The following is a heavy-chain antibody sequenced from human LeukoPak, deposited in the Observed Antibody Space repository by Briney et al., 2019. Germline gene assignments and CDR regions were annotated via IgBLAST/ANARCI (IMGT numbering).Heavy chain of an antibody. J-gene: IGHJ3*02. CDR2: INHSGST. CDR3: ARGHRIVGAKRGGTFDI. Sequence: SETLSLTCAVYAASFSGYYWSWLRQPPGKGREWLGKINHSGSTNYNPSLKSRVTISVDTSKNQFSLKLSSVTAADTAVYYCARGHRIVGAKRGGTFDIWGQGTMVTVSS. V-gene: IGHV4-34*01. CDR1: AASFSGYY. D-gene: IGHD1-26*01.